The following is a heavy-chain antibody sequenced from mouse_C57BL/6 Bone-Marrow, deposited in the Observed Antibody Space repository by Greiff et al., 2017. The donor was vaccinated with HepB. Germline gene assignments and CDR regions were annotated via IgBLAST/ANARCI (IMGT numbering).Heavy chain of an antibody. CDR2: IDPSDSYT. D-gene: IGHD3-3*01. Sequence: QVQLQQPGAELVMPGASVKLSCKASGYTFTSYWMHWVKQRPGQGLEWIGEIDPSDSYTNYNQKFKGKSTLTVDKSSSTAYMQLSSLTSEDSAVYYCAREGQGYAMDYWGQGTSVTVSS. CDR1: GYTFTSYW. V-gene: IGHV1-69*01. J-gene: IGHJ4*01. CDR3: AREGQGYAMDY.